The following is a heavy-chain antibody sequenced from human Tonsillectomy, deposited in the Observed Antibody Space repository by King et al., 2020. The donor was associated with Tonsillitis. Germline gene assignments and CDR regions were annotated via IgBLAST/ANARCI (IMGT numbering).Heavy chain of an antibody. CDR1: GYTLTAYH. D-gene: IGHD3-22*01. CDR3: ARDQATVDYYDSSGYSSFDY. J-gene: IGHJ4*02. Sequence: VQLVQSGAEVKKAGGSVKVSCKASGYTLTAYHMHWGRQAPGQRLEGVGWINPHKGGTKYAKKFQGRVTVTRDTSISPAYMELRRLRSEDTAVYYCARDQATVDYYDSSGYSSFDYWGQGTLVTVSS. CDR2: INPHKGGT. V-gene: IGHV1-2*02.